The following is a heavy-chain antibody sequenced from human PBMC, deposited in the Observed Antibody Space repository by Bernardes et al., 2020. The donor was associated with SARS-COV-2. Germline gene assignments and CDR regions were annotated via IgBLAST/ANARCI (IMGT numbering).Heavy chain of an antibody. V-gene: IGHV1-18*01. D-gene: IGHD3-22*01. J-gene: IGHJ6*02. Sequence: ASVKDSCKASGYTFTSYGISWVRQAPGQGLEWMGWINAYNGTTNYAQKLQGRVTMTTDTSTSTAYMELRSLRSDDTAVYYCARDRPMIVVVINGNGMDAWGQGTTVTGS. CDR3: ARDRPMIVVVINGNGMDA. CDR2: INAYNGTT. CDR1: GYTFTSYG.